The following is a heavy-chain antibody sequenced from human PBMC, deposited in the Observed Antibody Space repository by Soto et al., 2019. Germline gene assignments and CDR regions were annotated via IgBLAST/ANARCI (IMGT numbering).Heavy chain of an antibody. CDR1: GFRISNYF. D-gene: IGHD3-10*01. J-gene: IGHJ6*02. CDR2: IKEDGSEK. Sequence: GGSLRLSCVGSGFRISNYFMSWVRQAPGKGLEWVANIKEDGSEKYYVESMKGRFTISRDNAKNSLYLQVNSLRDEDTAVYYCARPRFRGMDVWGQGTTVTVSS. CDR3: ARPRFRGMDV. V-gene: IGHV3-7*03.